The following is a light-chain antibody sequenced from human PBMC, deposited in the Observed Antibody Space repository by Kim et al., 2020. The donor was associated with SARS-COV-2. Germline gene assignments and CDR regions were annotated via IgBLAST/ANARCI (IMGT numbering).Light chain of an antibody. J-gene: IGKJ4*01. Sequence: GSVGDKVSSTSQARQDVNNYLSWFQQKPGKAPNLLNYEESDLETGVPSRFSGRRSGTECTFTISSLEPEDIATYYCQQYNNLPLTFGGGTKVNIK. CDR3: QQYNNLPLT. V-gene: IGKV1-33*01. CDR1: QDVNNY. CDR2: EES.